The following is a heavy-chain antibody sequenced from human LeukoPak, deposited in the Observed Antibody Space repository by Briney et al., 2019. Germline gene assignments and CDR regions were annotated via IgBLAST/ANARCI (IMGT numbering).Heavy chain of an antibody. D-gene: IGHD3-22*01. CDR2: IRAYNGNT. J-gene: IGHJ4*02. V-gene: IGHV1-18*01. CDR1: GYTFTSYG. Sequence: GASVRVSCKASGYTFTSYGISWVRQAPGQGLEWMGWIRAYNGNTNYAQKLQGRVTMTTDTSTSTAYMELRSLRSDDTAVYYCARAPDYYDSSGYFDYWGQGTLVTVSS. CDR3: ARAPDYYDSSGYFDY.